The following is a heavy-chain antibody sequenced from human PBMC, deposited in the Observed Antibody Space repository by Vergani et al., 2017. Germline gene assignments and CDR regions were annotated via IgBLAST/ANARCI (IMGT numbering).Heavy chain of an antibody. Sequence: QVQLQESGPGLVKPSQTLSLTCTVSGGSISSGSYYWSWIRQPAGKGLEWIGRIYTSGSTNYNPSLKSRVTISVDTSKNQFSLKLSSVTAADTAVYYCARDGPNYYGSRLYNWFDPWGQGTLVTVSS. D-gene: IGHD3-10*01. CDR3: ARDGPNYYGSRLYNWFDP. J-gene: IGHJ5*02. CDR2: IYTSGST. CDR1: GGSISSGSYY. V-gene: IGHV4-61*02.